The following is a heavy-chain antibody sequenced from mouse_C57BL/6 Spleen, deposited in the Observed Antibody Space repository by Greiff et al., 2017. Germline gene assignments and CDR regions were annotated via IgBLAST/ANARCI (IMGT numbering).Heavy chain of an antibody. CDR3: ARGTTVVATEYFDV. CDR2: ISSGSSPI. J-gene: IGHJ1*03. D-gene: IGHD1-1*01. Sequence: VQLKESGGGLVKPGGSLKLSCAASGFTFSDYGMHWVRQAPEKGLEWVAYISSGSSPIYYADTVKGRFTISRDNAKNTLFLQMTSLRSEDTAMYYCARGTTVVATEYFDVWGTGTTVTVSS. V-gene: IGHV5-17*01. CDR1: GFTFSDYG.